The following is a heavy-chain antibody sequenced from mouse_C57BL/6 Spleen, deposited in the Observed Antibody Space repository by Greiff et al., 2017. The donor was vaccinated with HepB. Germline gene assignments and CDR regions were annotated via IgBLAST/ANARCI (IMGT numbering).Heavy chain of an antibody. D-gene: IGHD1-1*01. V-gene: IGHV5-16*01. CDR1: GFTFSDYY. CDR2: INYDGSST. CDR3: ARDWYYGSSWYFDV. Sequence: EVKLMESEGGLVQPGSSMKLSCTASGFTFSDYYMAWVRQVPEKGLEWVANINYDGSSTYYLDSLKSRFIISRDNAKNILYLQMSSLKSEDTATYYCARDWYYGSSWYFDVWGTGTTVTVSS. J-gene: IGHJ1*03.